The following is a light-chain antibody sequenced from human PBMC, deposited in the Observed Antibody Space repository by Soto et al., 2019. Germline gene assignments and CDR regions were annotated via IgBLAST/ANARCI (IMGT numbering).Light chain of an antibody. V-gene: IGKV3-20*01. CDR1: QSVSSSY. Sequence: EIVLTQSPGTLSLSPGERATLSCRASQSVSSSYLAWYQQKPGQAPRLLIYGASSRATGIPDRFSGSGSGTDFTITISRLEPEDFAVYYCQQYGSSPQFPFGPGTKVHIK. J-gene: IGKJ3*01. CDR3: QQYGSSPQFP. CDR2: GAS.